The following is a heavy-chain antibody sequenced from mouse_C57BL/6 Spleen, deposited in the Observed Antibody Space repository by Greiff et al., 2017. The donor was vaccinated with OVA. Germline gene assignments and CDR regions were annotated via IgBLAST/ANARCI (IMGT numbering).Heavy chain of an antibody. J-gene: IGHJ3*01. V-gene: IGHV3-1*01. D-gene: IGHD1-1*01. CDR3: ARDNYGSSPWFAY. CDR1: GYSITSGYD. CDR2: ISYSGST. Sequence: DVHLVESGPGMVKPSQSLSLTCTVTGYSITSGYDWHWIRHFPGNKLEWMGYISYSGSTNYNPSLKSRISITHDTSKNHFFLKLNSVTTEDTATYYCARDNYGSSPWFAYWGQGTLVTVSA.